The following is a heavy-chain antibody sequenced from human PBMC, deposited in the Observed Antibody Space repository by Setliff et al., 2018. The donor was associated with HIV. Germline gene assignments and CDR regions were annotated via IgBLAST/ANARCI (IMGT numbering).Heavy chain of an antibody. J-gene: IGHJ4*01. D-gene: IGHD2-21*01. CDR1: GNTFIGYW. CDR3: ARLAYGGSYFDH. CDR2: IYPSDSKT. V-gene: IGHV5-51*01. Sequence: PGESLKISCKGSGNTFIGYWFGWVRQMPGKGLEWMGMIYPSDSKTRYSQSFQCQVTISVDKSSNTAYLQWSSLKASDTAIYYCARLAYGGSYFDHWGHGTLVTVSS.